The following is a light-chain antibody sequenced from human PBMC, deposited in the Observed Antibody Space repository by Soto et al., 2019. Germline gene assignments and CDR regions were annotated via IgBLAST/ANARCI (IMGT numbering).Light chain of an antibody. V-gene: IGLV2-23*01. CDR1: SSDVGSYNL. Sequence: QSALTQPASVSGSPGQSITISCTGTSSDVGSYNLVSWYQQHPGKAPKLMIYEGTQRPSGISNRFSGSKSGNTASLAISGLHAEDEADYHCCSYAGSSTYVFGTGTKVTVL. J-gene: IGLJ1*01. CDR3: CSYAGSSTYV. CDR2: EGT.